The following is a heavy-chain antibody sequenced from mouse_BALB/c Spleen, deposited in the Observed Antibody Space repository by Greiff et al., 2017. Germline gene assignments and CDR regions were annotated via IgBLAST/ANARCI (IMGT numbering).Heavy chain of an antibody. J-gene: IGHJ3*01. D-gene: IGHD1-1*01. Sequence: EVKLQESGAELVKPGASVKLSCTASGFNIKDTYMHWVKQRPEQGLEWIGRIDPANGNTKYDPKFQGKATITADTSSNTAYLQLSSLTSEDTAVYYCAPYYYGFLWFAYWGQGTLVTVSA. CDR1: GFNIKDTY. V-gene: IGHV14-3*02. CDR3: APYYYGFLWFAY. CDR2: IDPANGNT.